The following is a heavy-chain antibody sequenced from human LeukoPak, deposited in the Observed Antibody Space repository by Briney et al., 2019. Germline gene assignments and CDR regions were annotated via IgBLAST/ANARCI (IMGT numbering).Heavy chain of an antibody. CDR3: TNILILTGYFYDY. D-gene: IGHD3-9*01. CDR1: GGSISSSSYY. Sequence: SETLSLTCTVSGGSISSSSYYWVWIRQSPGKGLEWIGSIYYSGSTYYNPSLKSRVTISIDTSKNQFSLELSSMTAADTAVYYCTNILILTGYFYDYWGQGTLVTVSS. CDR2: IYYSGST. V-gene: IGHV4-39*07. J-gene: IGHJ4*02.